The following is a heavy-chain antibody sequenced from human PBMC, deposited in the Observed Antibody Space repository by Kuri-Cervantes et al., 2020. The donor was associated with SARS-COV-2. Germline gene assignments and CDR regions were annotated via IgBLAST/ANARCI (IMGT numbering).Heavy chain of an antibody. CDR3: AKEIRATTRFDAFDI. J-gene: IGHJ3*02. CDR2: ISGSGGST. V-gene: IGHV3-23*01. CDR1: GFTFSSYS. D-gene: IGHD1-26*01. Sequence: LSLTCAASGFTFSSYSMNWVRQAPGKGLEWVSAISGSGGSTYYADSVKGRFTISRDNSKNTLYLQMNSLRAEDTAVYYCAKEIRATTRFDAFDIWGQGTMVTVSS.